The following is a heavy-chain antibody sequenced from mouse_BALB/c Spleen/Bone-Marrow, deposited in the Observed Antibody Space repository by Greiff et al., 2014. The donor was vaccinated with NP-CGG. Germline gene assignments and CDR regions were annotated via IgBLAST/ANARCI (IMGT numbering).Heavy chain of an antibody. Sequence: VQLQQSGAELVKPGASVKLSCTASGFNIKDTYMHWVKQRPEQGLEWIGRIDPANGNTKYDPKFQGKATITADTSSNTAYLQLSSLTSEDTAVYYCAIYYYGSSGLAYWGQGTLATVSA. D-gene: IGHD1-1*01. CDR2: IDPANGNT. CDR1: GFNIKDTY. J-gene: IGHJ3*01. CDR3: AIYYYGSSGLAY. V-gene: IGHV14-3*02.